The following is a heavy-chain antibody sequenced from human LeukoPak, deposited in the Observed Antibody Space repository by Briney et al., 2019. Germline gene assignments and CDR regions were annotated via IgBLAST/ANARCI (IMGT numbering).Heavy chain of an antibody. Sequence: SETLSLTCTASGGSISSYYWSWIRQPAGKGPEWIGRIYTSGSTNYNPSLKRRVTISVDTSKNQFSLKLSSVTAADTAVYYCASLTTAEAFDIWGQGTMVTVSS. V-gene: IGHV4-4*07. CDR2: IYTSGST. CDR3: ASLTTAEAFDI. CDR1: GGSISSYY. D-gene: IGHD3-22*01. J-gene: IGHJ3*02.